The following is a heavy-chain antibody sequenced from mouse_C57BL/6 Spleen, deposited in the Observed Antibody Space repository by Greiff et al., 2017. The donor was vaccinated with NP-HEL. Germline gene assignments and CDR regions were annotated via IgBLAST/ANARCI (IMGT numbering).Heavy chain of an antibody. V-gene: IGHV3-6*01. D-gene: IGHD1-1*01. Sequence: EVKLQESGPGLVKPSQSLSLTCSVTGYSITSGYYWNWIRQFPGNKLEWMGYISYDGSNNYNPSLKNRISITRDTSKNQFFLKLNSVTTEDTATYYCARDGDYGSSLYWGQGTSVTVSS. CDR1: GYSITSGYY. CDR3: ARDGDYGSSLY. CDR2: ISYDGSN. J-gene: IGHJ4*01.